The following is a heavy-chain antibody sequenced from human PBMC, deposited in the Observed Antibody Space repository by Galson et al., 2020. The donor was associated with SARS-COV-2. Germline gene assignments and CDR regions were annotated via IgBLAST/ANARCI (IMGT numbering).Heavy chain of an antibody. J-gene: IGHJ4*02. V-gene: IGHV3-23*01. CDR3: AKDQNPDGIWTIDF. Sequence: GESLKISCAASGFTFGRYTMSWVRRAPGKGLEWVSGIYGGGGDVFYADSVKGRFTISRDNSNNMVYLQMNGLKVEDTALYYCAKDQNPDGIWTIDFWGLGTLVTVSS. D-gene: IGHD1-1*01. CDR1: GFTFGRYT. CDR2: IYGGGGDV.